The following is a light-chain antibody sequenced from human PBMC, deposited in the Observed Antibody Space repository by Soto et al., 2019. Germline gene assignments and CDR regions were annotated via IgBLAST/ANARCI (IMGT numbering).Light chain of an antibody. CDR3: QQYGSSPPLT. Sequence: EIVLTQSPGTLSLSPGERATLSCRASQSVSSNYLAWYQQKPGQAPRLLIYGASSRATGIPDRFSGSGSGTDFTLTISGLEPEDFALYYCQQYGSSPPLTFGGGTKVDIK. V-gene: IGKV3-20*01. J-gene: IGKJ4*01. CDR1: QSVSSNY. CDR2: GAS.